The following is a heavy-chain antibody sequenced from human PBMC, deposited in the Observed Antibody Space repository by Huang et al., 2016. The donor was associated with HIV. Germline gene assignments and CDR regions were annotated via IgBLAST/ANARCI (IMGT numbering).Heavy chain of an antibody. CDR2: ISGSGGST. J-gene: IGHJ3*02. CDR1: GFTFSSYA. CDR3: AKLHFRGVMWLGAFDI. V-gene: IGHV3-23*01. D-gene: IGHD3-10*01. Sequence: EVQLLESGGGLVQPGGSLRLSCAASGFTFSSYAMSWVRQGPGKGREWVSAISGSGGSTYYAASGKGRFTISRDNSKNTLYLQMNSLRAEDTAVYYCAKLHFRGVMWLGAFDIWGQGTMVTVSS.